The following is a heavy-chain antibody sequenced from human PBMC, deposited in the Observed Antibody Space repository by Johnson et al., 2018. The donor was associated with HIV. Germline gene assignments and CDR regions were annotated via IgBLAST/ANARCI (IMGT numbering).Heavy chain of an antibody. Sequence: VQLVESGGGLVQPGRSLRLSCTTSGFAFGDYALSWVRQAPGKGLAWVSIIYSGGSTYYADSVKGRFTISRDNSKNTLYLQMNSLRAEDTAVYYCARSGDSIGSFWAGGAFDIWGQGTMVTVSS. V-gene: IGHV3-66*01. D-gene: IGHD3/OR15-3a*01. CDR1: GFAFGDYA. J-gene: IGHJ3*02. CDR2: IYSGGST. CDR3: ARSGDSIGSFWAGGAFDI.